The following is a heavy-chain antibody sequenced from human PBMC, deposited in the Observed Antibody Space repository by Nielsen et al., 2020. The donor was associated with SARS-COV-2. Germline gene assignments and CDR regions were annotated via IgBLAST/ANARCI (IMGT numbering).Heavy chain of an antibody. CDR3: ARDWSRAFDV. CDR2: ITSSGGPI. V-gene: IGHV3-11*04. Sequence: GESLKISCAASGFTFSDNYMSWFRQAPGKGLEWISHITSSGGPIYYADSVKGRFTISRDNAKNSMSLQMNSLRVEDTAVYYCARDWSRAFDVWGQGTMVTVSS. J-gene: IGHJ3*01. CDR1: GFTFSDNY.